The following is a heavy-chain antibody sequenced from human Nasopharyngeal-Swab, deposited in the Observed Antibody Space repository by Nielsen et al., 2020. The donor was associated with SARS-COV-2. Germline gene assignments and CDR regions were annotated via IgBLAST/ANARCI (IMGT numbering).Heavy chain of an antibody. CDR3: ARGGSGSYIDY. CDR1: GSSFTSQW. J-gene: IGHJ4*02. CDR2: IYPGDSDT. V-gene: IGHV5-51*01. Sequence: GESLKTSCKGSGSSFTSQWIAWVRQMPGKGLEWMGIIYPGDSDTRISPSFQGQVTISADKSISTAYLQWSSLKASDTAMYYCARGGSGSYIDYWGQGTLVTVSS. D-gene: IGHD3-10*01.